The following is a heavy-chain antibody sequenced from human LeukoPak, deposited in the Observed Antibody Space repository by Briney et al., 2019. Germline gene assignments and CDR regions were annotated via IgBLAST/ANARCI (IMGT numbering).Heavy chain of an antibody. D-gene: IGHD3-10*01. CDR3: VRGFSGVVGDH. J-gene: IGHJ4*02. CDR1: SGSFSGYY. CDR2: IKDGGIT. V-gene: IGHV4-34*01. Sequence: PSEILSLTCTVYSGSFSGYYWSWIRLPPGKGLEWIGEIKDGGITNYNPSLRSRVTISKDTSNNRLSLKLHSATAADTAVYYCVRGFSGVVGDHWGQGSLVTVSS.